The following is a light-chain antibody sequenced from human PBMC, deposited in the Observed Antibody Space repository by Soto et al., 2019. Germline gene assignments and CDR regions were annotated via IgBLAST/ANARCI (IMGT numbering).Light chain of an antibody. J-gene: IGKJ1*01. CDR2: AAS. CDR1: QSVSSSY. V-gene: IGKV3-20*01. CDR3: QQYGSSGT. Sequence: EIVLTQSPGTLSLSPGERATLSCRASQSVSSSYLAWYQQKPGQAPRLFIYAASIRATGIPDRFSGSGSGTDFTLTISRLEPEDFAVYYCQQYGSSGTFGQGTKVDI.